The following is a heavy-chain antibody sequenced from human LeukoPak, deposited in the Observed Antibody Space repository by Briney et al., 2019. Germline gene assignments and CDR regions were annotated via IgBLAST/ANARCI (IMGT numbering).Heavy chain of an antibody. D-gene: IGHD6-13*01. Sequence: GGSLRLSCTASGFTFGAYLISWVRQAPGKGLEWVAVISYDGSNKYYADSVKGRFTISRDNAKNSLYLQMNSLRAEDTAVYYCARGIAAAGIDYWGQGTLVTVSS. J-gene: IGHJ4*02. V-gene: IGHV3-30*04. CDR2: ISYDGSNK. CDR1: GFTFGAYL. CDR3: ARGIAAAGIDY.